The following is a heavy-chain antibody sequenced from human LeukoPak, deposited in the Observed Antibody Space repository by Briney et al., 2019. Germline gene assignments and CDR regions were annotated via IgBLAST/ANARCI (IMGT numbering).Heavy chain of an antibody. CDR2: IYYSGST. CDR3: ARLAVAGGGYFDY. D-gene: IGHD6-19*01. Sequence: PSETLSLTCTVSGGSISSSSYYWGWIRQPPGEGLEWIGSIYYSGSTYYNPSLKSRVTISVDTSKNQFSLKLSSVTAADTAVYYCARLAVAGGGYFDYWGQGTLVTVSS. J-gene: IGHJ4*02. V-gene: IGHV4-39*01. CDR1: GGSISSSSYY.